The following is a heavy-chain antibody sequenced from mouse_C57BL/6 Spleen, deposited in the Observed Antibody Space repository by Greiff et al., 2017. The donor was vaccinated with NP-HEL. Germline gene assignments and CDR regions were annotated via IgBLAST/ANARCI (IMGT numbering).Heavy chain of an antibody. CDR3: ARSATVVATRPAFDY. CDR1: GYAFSSSW. J-gene: IGHJ2*01. V-gene: IGHV1-82*01. CDR2: IYPGDGDT. D-gene: IGHD1-1*01. Sequence: QVQLQQSGPELVKPGASVKISCKASGYAFSSSWMNWVKQRPGKGLEWIGRIYPGDGDTNYNGKFKGKATLTADKSSSTAYMQLSSLTSEDSAVYFCARSATVVATRPAFDYWGQGTTLTVSS.